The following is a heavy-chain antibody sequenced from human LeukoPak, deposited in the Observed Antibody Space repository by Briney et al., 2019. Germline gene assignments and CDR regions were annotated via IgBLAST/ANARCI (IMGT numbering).Heavy chain of an antibody. CDR1: GGSFSGYY. CDR3: ARERITMVRGVGYFDY. D-gene: IGHD3-10*01. CDR2: INHSGST. J-gene: IGHJ4*02. V-gene: IGHV4-34*01. Sequence: SETLSLTCAVYGGSFSGYYWSWIRQPPGKGLEWIGEINHSGSTNYNPSLKSRVTMSVDTSKNQFSLKLSSVTAADTAVYYCARERITMVRGVGYFDYWGQGTLVTVSS.